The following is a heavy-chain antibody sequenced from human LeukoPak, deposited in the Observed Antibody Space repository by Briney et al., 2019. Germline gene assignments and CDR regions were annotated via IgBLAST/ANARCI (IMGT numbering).Heavy chain of an antibody. V-gene: IGHV3-9*01. CDR3: VKDFGQTTAAIAY. CDR1: GFPFDDYA. CDR2: IRWSTDSV. D-gene: IGHD2-2*01. Sequence: GGSLRLSCAASGFPFDDYAIHWVRQAPGKGLEWGSGIRWSTDSVGYADSVRGRFTISRDKAKNSLYLQMNSLRAEDTALYYCVKDFGQTTAAIAYWGQGTLVTVSS. J-gene: IGHJ4*02.